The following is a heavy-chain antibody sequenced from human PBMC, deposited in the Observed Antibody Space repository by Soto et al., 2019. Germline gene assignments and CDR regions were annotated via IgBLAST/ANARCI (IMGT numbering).Heavy chain of an antibody. V-gene: IGHV3-9*01. CDR1: GFSFDDYA. Sequence: EVQLVESGGGLAQPGRSLRLSCAASGFSFDDYAMHWVRQVPGKGLEWVSSISWKSGSIFYVDSVKGRFTISRDNAKSSLYLQMNGLRGEDTALYYCAKARDSTSPYDMDVWGKGTTVIVSS. J-gene: IGHJ6*03. CDR2: ISWKSGSI. CDR3: AKARDSTSPYDMDV. D-gene: IGHD3-22*01.